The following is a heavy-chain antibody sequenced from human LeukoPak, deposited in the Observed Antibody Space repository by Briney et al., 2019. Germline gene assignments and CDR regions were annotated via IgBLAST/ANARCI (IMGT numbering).Heavy chain of an antibody. D-gene: IGHD6-13*01. CDR1: GYTFTDYY. CDR2: VDPEDGET. V-gene: IGHV1-69-2*01. Sequence: ASVKISCKASGYTFTDYYMHWVQRAPGKGLEWMGLVDPEDGETIYAEKFQGRVTITADTSTDTAYMELSSLRSEDTAVYYCATVHSSSWYFAIDYWGQGTLVTVSS. CDR3: ATVHSSSWYFAIDY. J-gene: IGHJ4*02.